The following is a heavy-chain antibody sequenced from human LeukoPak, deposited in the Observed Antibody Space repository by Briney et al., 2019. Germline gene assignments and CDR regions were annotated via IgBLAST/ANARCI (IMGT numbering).Heavy chain of an antibody. D-gene: IGHD5-12*01. CDR2: INPSGSSV. CDR1: GFIFSNYE. CDR3: ARDRGSTGYDLYDY. Sequence: GGSPRLSCEGSGFIFSNYEMNWVRQAPGKGLEWISYINPSGSSVYYADSVKGRFTISRDNAQNSFFLQMNSLRAEDTAVYFCARDRGSTGYDLYDYWGQGTLVTVSS. J-gene: IGHJ4*02. V-gene: IGHV3-48*03.